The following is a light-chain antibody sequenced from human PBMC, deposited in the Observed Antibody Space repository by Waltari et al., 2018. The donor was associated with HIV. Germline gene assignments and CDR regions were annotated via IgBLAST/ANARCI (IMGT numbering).Light chain of an antibody. V-gene: IGLV1-47*01. J-gene: IGLJ1*01. CDR1: SFNIGRNF. Sequence: QSVLTQPPSASGTPGQRVIVSCSGSSFNIGRNFVSWYQQLPGTAPKVLIFRDNQRPSGVPDRFSGSKSGASASLAISGLRAEDEAEYYCAAWDDSLSGSYVFGPGTKVTVL. CDR2: RDN. CDR3: AAWDDSLSGSYV.